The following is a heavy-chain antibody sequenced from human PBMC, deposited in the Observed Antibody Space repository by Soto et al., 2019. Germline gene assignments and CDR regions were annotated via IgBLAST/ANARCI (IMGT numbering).Heavy chain of an antibody. CDR2: ISYTGGT. Sequence: SETLSLTCSVSGDSFTSDNYNWVWIRQSPGEGLEWLGSISYTGGTYYNPSLKGRVAISVDTSKSRFSLRLTSVTTADTAVYFCVRTYSSGWYPSNYFDSWGLGTLVTVS. D-gene: IGHD6-19*01. J-gene: IGHJ4*02. CDR1: GDSFTSDNYN. V-gene: IGHV4-39*01. CDR3: VRTYSSGWYPSNYFDS.